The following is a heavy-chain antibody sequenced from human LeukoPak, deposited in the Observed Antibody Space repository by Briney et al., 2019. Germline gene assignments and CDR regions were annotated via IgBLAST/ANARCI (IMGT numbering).Heavy chain of an antibody. CDR3: ARGTYGYYMDV. D-gene: IGHD4-17*01. J-gene: IGHJ6*03. V-gene: IGHV4-38-2*02. Sequence: SETLSLTCSSSNYSISNSLYWGWLRQPPGKGLEWIGSIYRSGSTFYNPSLKSRVTISLDTSKNQFSLKLSSVTAADTAVYFCARGTYGYYMDVWGKGTTVTVSS. CDR1: NYSISNSLY. CDR2: IYRSGST.